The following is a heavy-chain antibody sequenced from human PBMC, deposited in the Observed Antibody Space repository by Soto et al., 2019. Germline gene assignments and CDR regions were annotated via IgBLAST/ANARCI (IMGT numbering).Heavy chain of an antibody. CDR1: GGTFSSYA. V-gene: IGHV1-69*05. CDR3: ARDMGKYSSGWYFDY. CDR2: IIPIFGTA. D-gene: IGHD6-19*01. Sequence: GASVKVSCKASGGTFSSYAISWVRQAPGQGLEWMGGIIPIFGTANYAQKFQGRVTMTTDTSTSTAYMELRSLRSDDTAVYYCARDMGKYSSGWYFDYWGQGTLVTVSS. J-gene: IGHJ4*02.